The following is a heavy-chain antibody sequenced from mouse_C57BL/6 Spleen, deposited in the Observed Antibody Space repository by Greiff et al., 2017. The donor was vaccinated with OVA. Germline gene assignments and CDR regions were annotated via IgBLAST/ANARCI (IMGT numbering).Heavy chain of an antibody. CDR1: GYTFTSYD. J-gene: IGHJ3*01. V-gene: IGHV1-85*01. CDR2: IYPRDGST. D-gene: IGHD5-1*01. Sequence: QVQLQQSGPELVKPGASVKLSCKASGYTFTSYDINWVKQRPGQGLEWIGWIYPRDGSTTYNEKFKGKATLTVDTSSNTAYLQLSSLTSEDTAVYYCARAKYPAYWGQGTLVTVSA. CDR3: ARAKYPAY.